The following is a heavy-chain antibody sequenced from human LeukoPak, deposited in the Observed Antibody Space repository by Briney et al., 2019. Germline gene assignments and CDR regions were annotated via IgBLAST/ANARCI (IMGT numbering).Heavy chain of an antibody. D-gene: IGHD1-20*01. CDR1: GEPFNGYY. J-gene: IGHJ4*02. CDR3: ARALGYNWNYFDY. V-gene: IGHV4-34*01. Sequence: SETLSLTCAVYGEPFNGYYWNWIRQSPGKGLEWIGEINHSGSTNYNPSLKSRVTISVDTSKNQFSLKLNSVTAADTAVYYCARALGYNWNYFDYWGQGTLVTVSS. CDR2: INHSGST.